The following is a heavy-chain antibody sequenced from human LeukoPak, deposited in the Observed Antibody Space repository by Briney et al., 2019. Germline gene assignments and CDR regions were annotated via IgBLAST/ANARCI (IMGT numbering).Heavy chain of an antibody. CDR2: IWYDGGNK. V-gene: IGHV3-33*01. J-gene: IGHJ4*02. CDR1: GFTFSSYG. CDR3: ARDGSGYSYGYY. D-gene: IGHD5-18*01. Sequence: GRSLRLSCAASGFTFSSYGMHWVRQAPGKGLEWVAVIWYDGGNKYYADSVKGRFTISRDNSKNTLYLQMNSLRAEDTAVYYCARDGSGYSYGYYWGQGTLVTVSS.